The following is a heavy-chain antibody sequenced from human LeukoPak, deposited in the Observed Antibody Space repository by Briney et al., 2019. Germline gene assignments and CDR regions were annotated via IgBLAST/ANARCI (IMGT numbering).Heavy chain of an antibody. CDR3: ARDSVYGYGTGAPFDA. CDR2: INTDGTNT. Sequence: GGSLRLSCVASGFTFSSYWMHWVRQVPGKGLVGVSRINTDGTNTPYADSVRGRFTISRDNAKNTLYLQMNSLRAEDAGVYYCARDSVYGYGTGAPFDAWGQGTTVMVSS. V-gene: IGHV3-74*01. J-gene: IGHJ4*02. D-gene: IGHD5-18*01. CDR1: GFTFSSYW.